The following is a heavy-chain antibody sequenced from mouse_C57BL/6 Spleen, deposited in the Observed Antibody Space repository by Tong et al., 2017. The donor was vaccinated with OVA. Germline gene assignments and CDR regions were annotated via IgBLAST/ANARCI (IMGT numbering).Heavy chain of an antibody. V-gene: IGHV5S21*01. J-gene: IGHJ3*01. CDR3: ARDVYYGSSWFAY. Sequence: EVQLQESGEGLVKPGGSLKLSCAASGFTFSSYAMSWVRQTPEKRLEWVAYISSGGDYLYDADTVKGRFTISRDNARNTLYLQMINLKSEDTDMYYCARDVYYGSSWFAYWGQGTLVTVSA. CDR2: ISSGGDYL. CDR1: GFTFSSYA. D-gene: IGHD1-1*01.